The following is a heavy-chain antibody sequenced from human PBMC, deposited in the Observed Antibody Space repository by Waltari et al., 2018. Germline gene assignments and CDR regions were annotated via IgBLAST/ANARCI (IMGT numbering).Heavy chain of an antibody. V-gene: IGHV3-23*01. CDR3: ATRAETEYYYDSSGSHRFDY. CDR2: ISGSGGSI. D-gene: IGHD3-22*01. J-gene: IGHJ4*02. CDR1: GFTFSSYA. Sequence: EVQLLESGGGLVQPGGSLRLSCAASGFTFSSYAMSWVRQAPGKGLEWVSAISGSGGSIYYADSVKGRFTISRDNSKNPLYLQMNSLRAEDTAVYYCATRAETEYYYDSSGSHRFDYWGQGTLVTVSS.